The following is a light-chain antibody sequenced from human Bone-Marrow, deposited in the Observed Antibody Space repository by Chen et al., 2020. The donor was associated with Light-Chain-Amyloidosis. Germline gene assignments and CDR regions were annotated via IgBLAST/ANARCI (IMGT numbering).Light chain of an antibody. V-gene: IGKV3-11*01. J-gene: IGKJ1*01. CDR1: QSVSSY. CDR2: DAS. Sequence: EIVLTQSPATLSLSPGERATLSCRASQSVSSYLAWYQQKPGQAPRLLIYDASNRATGIPARFSGSGSGTDFTFTISSLEPEDFAVYYCQQRSNWLWTFDQGTKVEIK. CDR3: QQRSNWLWT.